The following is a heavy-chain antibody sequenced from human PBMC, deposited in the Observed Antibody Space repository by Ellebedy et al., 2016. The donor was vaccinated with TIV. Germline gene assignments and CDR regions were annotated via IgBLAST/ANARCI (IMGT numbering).Heavy chain of an antibody. CDR2: MSSSGST. Sequence: SETLSLTXSVSGDSTYSSNFYWGCVRQPPGKGLEWIGSMSSSGSTYYNPSLKSRVTMSVDTSQFSLKLTSVTAADTAVYYCATDRDRRWFYFWGQGTRVTVSS. J-gene: IGHJ5*01. CDR1: GDSTYSSNFY. V-gene: IGHV4-39*07. CDR3: ATDRDRRWFYF.